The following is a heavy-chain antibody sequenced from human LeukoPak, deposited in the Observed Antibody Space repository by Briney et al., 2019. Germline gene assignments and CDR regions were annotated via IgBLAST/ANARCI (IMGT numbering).Heavy chain of an antibody. D-gene: IGHD3-22*01. CDR2: IYYSGST. V-gene: IGHV4-59*12. Sequence: SETLSLTCTVSGGSISSYYWSWIRQPPGKGLEWIGYIYYSGSTNYNPSLKSRVTISVDTSKNQFSLKLSSVTAADTAVYYCARDRRPSYYYDSSGIDYWGQGTLVTVSS. CDR3: ARDRRPSYYYDSSGIDY. J-gene: IGHJ4*02. CDR1: GGSISSYY.